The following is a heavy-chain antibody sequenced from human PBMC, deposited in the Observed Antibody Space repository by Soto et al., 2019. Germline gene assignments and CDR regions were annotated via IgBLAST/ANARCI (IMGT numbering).Heavy chain of an antibody. Sequence: GGTLRLSCAASGFTFSGTAMHWVRQASGKRLEWVGRIRSKANNYATTYAASVKGRFTISRDDSKNTAYLQMNSLKTEDTAVYYCSGVVLGATEIIDYWGQGTLVTVSS. CDR3: SGVVLGATEIIDY. CDR2: IRSKANNYAT. J-gene: IGHJ4*02. CDR1: GFTFSGTA. D-gene: IGHD2-15*01. V-gene: IGHV3-73*01.